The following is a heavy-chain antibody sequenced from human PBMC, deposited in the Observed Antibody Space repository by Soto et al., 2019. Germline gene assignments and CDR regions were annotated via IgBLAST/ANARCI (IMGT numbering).Heavy chain of an antibody. CDR3: ARDRRGYDFWSGYYYYGMDV. V-gene: IGHV1-69*01. D-gene: IGHD3-3*01. CDR2: IIPIFGTA. CDR1: GGTFSSYA. Sequence: QVQLVQSGAEVKKPGSSVKVSCKASGGTFSSYAISWVRQAPGQGLEWMGGIIPIFGTANYALKFQGRVTITADESTSTAYMELSSLRSEDTAVYYCARDRRGYDFWSGYYYYGMDVWGQGTTVTVSS. J-gene: IGHJ6*02.